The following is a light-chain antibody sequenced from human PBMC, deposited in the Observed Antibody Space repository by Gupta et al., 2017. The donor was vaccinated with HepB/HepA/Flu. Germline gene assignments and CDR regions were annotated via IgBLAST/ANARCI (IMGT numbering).Light chain of an antibody. J-gene: IGKJ3*01. Sequence: EIVMPQSPATLSVSPGERATVSCRASHSVSSNLSWYQQKPGQAPRLLIYGASTRAIGIPARCSGSGSGTEVTLTISSRQYEDFVVYYCQQYNAWPFTFGPGTKVDFK. CDR1: HSVSSN. CDR2: GAS. V-gene: IGKV3-15*01. CDR3: QQYNAWPFT.